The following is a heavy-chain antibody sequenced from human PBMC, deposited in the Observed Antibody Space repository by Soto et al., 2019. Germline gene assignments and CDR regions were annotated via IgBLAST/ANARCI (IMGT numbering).Heavy chain of an antibody. CDR3: ATEALPGHFSSPSCYRDGYYCHGQGF. Sequence: RDSVKVSCKAPGSSFTSYGISWVRQAPGQGLEWMGWISAYNGNTNYAQKLQGRVTMTTDTATSTAYMELRSLRSDDTAVYYCATEALPGHFSSPSCYRDGYYCHGQGFWSQGTTVSDSS. CDR2: ISAYNGNT. V-gene: IGHV1-18*04. CDR1: GSSFTSYG. D-gene: IGHD2-2*01. J-gene: IGHJ6*02.